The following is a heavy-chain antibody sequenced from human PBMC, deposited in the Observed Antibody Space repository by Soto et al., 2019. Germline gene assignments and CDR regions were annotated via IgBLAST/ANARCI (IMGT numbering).Heavy chain of an antibody. D-gene: IGHD1-26*01. Sequence: PGESLKISCKGSGYTFTDYWISWVRQMPGKGLEWMGRIDPSDSYTSNSPSFQGHVTISADKSINTAYMQWSSLKASDTAMYYRVCSYYYFDYWGQGXLVTVYS. CDR1: GYTFTDYW. V-gene: IGHV5-10-1*01. CDR3: VCSYYYFDY. J-gene: IGHJ4*02. CDR2: IDPSDSYT.